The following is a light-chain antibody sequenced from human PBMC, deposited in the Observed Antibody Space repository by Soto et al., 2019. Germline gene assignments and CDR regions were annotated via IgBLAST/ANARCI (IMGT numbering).Light chain of an antibody. CDR2: EGS. V-gene: IGLV2-23*01. J-gene: IGLJ2*01. CDR1: SSDVGSYNL. Sequence: QSALTQPASVSGSPGQSIIISCTGTSSDVGSYNLVSWYQQHPGKAPKLMIYEGSKRPSGVSNRFSGSKSGNTASLTISGLQAEDEADYYCCSYAGSSTHVVFGGGTKVTVL. CDR3: CSYAGSSTHVV.